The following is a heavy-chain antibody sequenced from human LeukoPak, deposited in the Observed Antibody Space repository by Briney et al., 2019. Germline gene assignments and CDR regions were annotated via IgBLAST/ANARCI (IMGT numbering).Heavy chain of an antibody. Sequence: SVKVSCKASGGTFSSYAISWVRQAPGQGLEWMGGIIPIFGTANCAQKFQGRVTITADESTSTAYMELGSLRSEDTAVYYCASGALDLDTAFGYWGQGTLVTVSS. CDR3: ASGALDLDTAFGY. J-gene: IGHJ4*02. V-gene: IGHV1-69*13. D-gene: IGHD5-18*01. CDR2: IIPIFGTA. CDR1: GGTFSSYA.